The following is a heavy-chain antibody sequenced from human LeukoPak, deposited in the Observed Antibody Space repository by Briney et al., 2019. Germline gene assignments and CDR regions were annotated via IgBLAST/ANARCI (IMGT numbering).Heavy chain of an antibody. D-gene: IGHD3-22*01. CDR2: IKQDGSEK. Sequence: GGSLRLSCTASGFTFGDYVMSWVRQAPGKGLEWVANIKQDGSEKYYVDSVKGRFTISRDNAKNSLYLQMNSLRAEDTAVYYCARAHYYDSSGPSPADAFDIWGQGTMVTVSS. CDR1: GFTFGDYV. V-gene: IGHV3-7*01. J-gene: IGHJ3*02. CDR3: ARAHYYDSSGPSPADAFDI.